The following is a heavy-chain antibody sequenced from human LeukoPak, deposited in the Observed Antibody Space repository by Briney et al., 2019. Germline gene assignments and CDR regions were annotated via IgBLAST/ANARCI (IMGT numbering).Heavy chain of an antibody. J-gene: IGHJ4*02. CDR1: GFTFSKYL. CDR2: INTDGTVT. CDR3: ATKQWLAPPPDS. D-gene: IGHD6-19*01. Sequence: GGSPRLSCAASGFTFSKYLMLWVREAPGKGLESGSRINTDGTVTTYADSVKGRFTVSRDNADNTMFLQMNSVRDEDTAVYYCATKQWLAPPPDSWGQGTPVTVSS. V-gene: IGHV3-74*01.